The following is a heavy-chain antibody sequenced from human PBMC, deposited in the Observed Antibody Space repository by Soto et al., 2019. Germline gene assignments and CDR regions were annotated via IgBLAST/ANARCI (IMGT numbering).Heavy chain of an antibody. D-gene: IGHD6-6*01. Sequence: QVQLQESGPGLVKPSGTLSLTCAVSGGSISSSNWWSWVRQPPGKGLEWIGEIYHRGSTNYNPSLKSRVTISVDKSKNQFSLKLSSVTAADTAVYYCARGRSSIAARRGRTFDYWGQGTLVTVSS. J-gene: IGHJ4*02. CDR2: IYHRGST. CDR3: ARGRSSIAARRGRTFDY. V-gene: IGHV4-4*02. CDR1: GGSISSSNW.